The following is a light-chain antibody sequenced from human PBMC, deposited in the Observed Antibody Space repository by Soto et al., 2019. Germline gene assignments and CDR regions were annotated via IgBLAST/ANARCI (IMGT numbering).Light chain of an antibody. V-gene: IGLV1-47*01. CDR2: RNK. CDR1: SSNIGTNY. J-gene: IGLJ1*01. CDR3: AAWDDSLSGRYV. Sequence: VLTQPPSASGTPGQRVTISCSGSSSNIGTNYVYWYQQLPGMAPKLLIYRNKQRPSGVPDRFSGSKSGTSASLAISLLRFEDEADYYCAAWDDSLSGRYVFGTGTKVTVL.